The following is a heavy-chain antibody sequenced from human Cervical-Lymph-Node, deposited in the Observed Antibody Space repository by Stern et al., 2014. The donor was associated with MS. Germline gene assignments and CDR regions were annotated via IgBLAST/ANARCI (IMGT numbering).Heavy chain of an antibody. V-gene: IGHV3-7*01. Sequence: VQLFESGGGFVQPGGSLRLSCVASGFSFGTPWMSWVRQPPRRGLEGVANIRQDGYDKFYVDSGKGRFTISRDNARNSLYLQMNSLTVADTAVYYCARDRRAFLDYWGQGTHVAVSS. CDR3: ARDRRAFLDY. J-gene: IGHJ4*02. CDR2: IRQDGYDK. CDR1: GFSFGTPW. D-gene: IGHD2/OR15-2a*01.